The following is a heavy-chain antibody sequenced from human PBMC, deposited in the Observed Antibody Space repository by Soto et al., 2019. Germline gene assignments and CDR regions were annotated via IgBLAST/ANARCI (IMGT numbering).Heavy chain of an antibody. Sequence: SGPTLVNPTQTLTLTCTFSGFSLSTSGMRVSWIRQPPGKALEWLARIDWDDDKFYSTSLKTRLTISKDTSKNQVVLTMTNMDPVDTATYYCARCYDFWSGYTYYYYGMDVWGQGTTVTVSS. V-gene: IGHV2-70*04. CDR2: IDWDDDK. CDR1: GFSLSTSGMR. J-gene: IGHJ6*02. D-gene: IGHD3-3*01. CDR3: ARCYDFWSGYTYYYYGMDV.